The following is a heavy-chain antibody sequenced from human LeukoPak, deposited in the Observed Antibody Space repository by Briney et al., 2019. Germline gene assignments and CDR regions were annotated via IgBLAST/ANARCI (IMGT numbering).Heavy chain of an antibody. J-gene: IGHJ6*02. CDR1: GFTFGDHA. V-gene: IGHV3-49*04. CDR3: TRGPIQQWILNGMDV. CDR2: IRSEAYRGTT. Sequence: GGSLRLSCTASGFTFGDHAMSWVRQAPGKGLEWVGFIRSEAYRGTTEYAPSVKGRFTTSRDDSKSIAYLQMNSLKAEDTAVYYCTRGPIQQWILNGMDVWGQGTTVTVSS. D-gene: IGHD5-18*01.